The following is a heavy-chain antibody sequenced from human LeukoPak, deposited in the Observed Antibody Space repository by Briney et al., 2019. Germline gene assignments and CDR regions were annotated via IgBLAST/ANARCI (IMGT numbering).Heavy chain of an antibody. CDR2: INHSGST. CDR3: ARGLIQLWLSGYLS. J-gene: IGHJ5*02. Sequence: SETLSLTCTVSGGSMSNNYHHWGWIRQPPGKGLEWIGEINHSGSTNYNPSLKSRVTISVDTSKNQFSLKLSSVTAADTAVYYCARGLIQLWLSGYLSWGQGTLVTVSS. D-gene: IGHD5-18*01. CDR1: GGSMSNNYHH. V-gene: IGHV4-39*07.